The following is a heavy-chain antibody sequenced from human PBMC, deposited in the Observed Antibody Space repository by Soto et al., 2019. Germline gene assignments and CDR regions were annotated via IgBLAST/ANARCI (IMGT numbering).Heavy chain of an antibody. CDR1: GFTFSSYS. D-gene: IGHD5-12*01. Sequence: EVQLVESGGGLVKPGGSLRLSCAASGFTFSSYSMNWVRQAPGKGLEWVSSISSSSSYIYYADSVKGRFTISRDNAKNSLYLQMNSLRAEDTAVYYCASEVSKYNGYDFDCWGQGALVTVSS. CDR3: ASEVSKYNGYDFDC. V-gene: IGHV3-21*01. CDR2: ISSSSSYI. J-gene: IGHJ5*01.